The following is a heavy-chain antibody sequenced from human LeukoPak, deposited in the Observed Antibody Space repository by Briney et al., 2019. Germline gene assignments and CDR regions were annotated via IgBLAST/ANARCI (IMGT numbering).Heavy chain of an antibody. CDR1: GGTFSNYT. V-gene: IGHV1-69*04. CDR3: ARDDYDSSGYANWFDP. D-gene: IGHD3-22*01. J-gene: IGHJ5*02. Sequence: VASVKVSCKASGGTFSNYTISWVRQAPGQRLEWMGRIIPILGIANYAQKFQGRVTITADKSTSTAYMELSSLRSEDTAVYYCARDDYDSSGYANWFDPWGQGTLVTVSS. CDR2: IIPILGIA.